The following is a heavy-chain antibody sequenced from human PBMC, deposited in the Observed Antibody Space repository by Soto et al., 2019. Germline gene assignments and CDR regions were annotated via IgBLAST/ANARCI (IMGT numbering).Heavy chain of an antibody. J-gene: IGHJ2*01. CDR1: GGSFSGYY. CDR3: ARESHDILTGPPWVWYFDL. D-gene: IGHD3-9*01. V-gene: IGHV4-34*01. Sequence: QVQLQQWGAGPLRPLETLSLTCGVSGGSFSGYYWAWIRQSPGEGLEWIGEINDRGSINYNPSLKSRVNISVDTSKNHYYLNLRSVTAADTAVYYCARESHDILTGPPWVWYFDLWGRGTLVTVSS. CDR2: INDRGSI.